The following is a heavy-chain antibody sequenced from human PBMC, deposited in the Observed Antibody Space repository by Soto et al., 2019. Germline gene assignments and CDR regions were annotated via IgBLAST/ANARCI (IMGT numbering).Heavy chain of an antibody. CDR1: RGCLSGFY. J-gene: IGHJ6*02. V-gene: IGHV4-34*01. CDR3: ARGRGYVYGSNFYGLDV. D-gene: IGHD2-2*01. CDR2: INHSGTT. Sequence: ETLSLTCGVYRGCLSGFYWSWVRQTPGVGLEWIGEINHSGTTNYNPSFQNRVTISVDKSTNNFSLKMNSVNAADAAVYYCARGRGYVYGSNFYGLDVWGQGTTVTVSS.